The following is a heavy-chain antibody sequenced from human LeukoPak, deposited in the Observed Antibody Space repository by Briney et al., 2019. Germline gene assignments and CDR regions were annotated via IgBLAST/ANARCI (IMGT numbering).Heavy chain of an antibody. CDR3: ARCGRRGSRKYYYDSSGYYLFDY. V-gene: IGHV4-34*01. Sequence: PSETLSLTCAVYGGSFSGYYWSWIRQPPGKGLEWIGEINHSGSTNYNPSLKSRVTISVDTSKNQFSLKLSSVTAADTAVYYCARCGRRGSRKYYYDSSGYYLFDYWGQGTLVTVSS. CDR1: GGSFSGYY. J-gene: IGHJ4*02. CDR2: INHSGST. D-gene: IGHD3-22*01.